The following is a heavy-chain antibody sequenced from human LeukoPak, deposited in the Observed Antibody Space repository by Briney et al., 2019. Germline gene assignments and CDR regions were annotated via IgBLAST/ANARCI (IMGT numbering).Heavy chain of an antibody. CDR1: GSTFDDYG. CDR3: ARDYGSVYSSQFDY. V-gene: IGHV3-20*04. D-gene: IGHD6-13*01. J-gene: IGHJ4*02. Sequence: GGSLRLSCAASGSTFDDYGMSWVRQAPGKGLEWVSGINWNGGSTGYADSVKGRFTISRDNAKNSLYLQMNSLRAEDTALYYCARDYGSVYSSQFDYWGQGTLVTVSS. CDR2: INWNGGST.